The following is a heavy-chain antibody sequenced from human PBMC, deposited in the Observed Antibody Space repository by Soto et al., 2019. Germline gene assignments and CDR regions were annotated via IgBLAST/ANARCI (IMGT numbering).Heavy chain of an antibody. D-gene: IGHD3-3*01. CDR1: GYTFTSYG. V-gene: IGHV1-18*01. Sequence: ASVKVSCKASGYTFTSYGISWVRQAPGQGLEWMGWISAYNGNTNYAQKLQGRVTMTTDTSTSTAYMELRSLRSDDTAVYYGARFFGFWSGYHNFDYWGQGTLVTVSS. CDR3: ARFFGFWSGYHNFDY. CDR2: ISAYNGNT. J-gene: IGHJ4*02.